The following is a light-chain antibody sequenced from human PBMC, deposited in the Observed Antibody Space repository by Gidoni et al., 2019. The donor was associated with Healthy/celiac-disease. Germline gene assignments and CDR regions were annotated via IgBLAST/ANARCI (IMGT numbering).Light chain of an antibody. J-gene: IGKJ4*02. V-gene: IGKV1-39*01. CDR3: QQSYSTPLT. Sequence: DIQMTQSPSSLSASVGDRVTITCRASQSISSYLNWYQQKPGKAPKRMIYAASSLQSGVPSRFSGSGSGTDFTLTISSLQTEDCATYYCQQSYSTPLTFGGGTKVEIK. CDR2: AAS. CDR1: QSISSY.